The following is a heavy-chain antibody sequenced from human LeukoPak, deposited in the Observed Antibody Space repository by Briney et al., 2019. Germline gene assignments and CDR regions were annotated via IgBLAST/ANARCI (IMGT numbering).Heavy chain of an antibody. Sequence: GGSLRLSCGASGFTFRNYAMSWVRQAPGKGLEWVSSITGFGGSTYADSVKGRFTISRDNSKDTLNLQMNSLRAEDTAIYYCAKAGENDYDSTGYYYDYWGQRTLVTVSS. CDR1: GFTFRNYA. D-gene: IGHD3-22*01. CDR3: AKAGENDYDSTGYYYDY. J-gene: IGHJ4*02. V-gene: IGHV3-23*01. CDR2: ITGFGGST.